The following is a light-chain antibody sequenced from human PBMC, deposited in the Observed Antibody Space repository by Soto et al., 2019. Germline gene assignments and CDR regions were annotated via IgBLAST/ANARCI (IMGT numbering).Light chain of an antibody. CDR1: SSDVGAYNY. Sequence: QSALTQPRSVSGSPGQSVTISCTGTSSDVGAYNYVSWYQQHPGKAPKLMTYDVSKRPSGVPDRFSGYKSGNTASLTISGLQAEDEADYYCCSYADNYSYVFGPGTKVTVX. J-gene: IGLJ1*01. V-gene: IGLV2-11*01. CDR2: DVS. CDR3: CSYADNYSYV.